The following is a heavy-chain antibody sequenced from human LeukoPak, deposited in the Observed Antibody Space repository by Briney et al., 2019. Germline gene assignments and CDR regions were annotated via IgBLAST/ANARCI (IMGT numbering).Heavy chain of an antibody. Sequence: SETLSLTCAVYGGSFSGYYWSWIRQPPGKGLEWIGYIYYSGSTNYNPSLKSRVTISVDTSKNQFSLKLSSVTAADTAVYYCARVVTIDYYMDVWGKGTTVTVPS. V-gene: IGHV4-59*01. CDR3: ARVVTIDYYMDV. CDR1: GGSFSGYY. D-gene: IGHD3-3*01. CDR2: IYYSGST. J-gene: IGHJ6*03.